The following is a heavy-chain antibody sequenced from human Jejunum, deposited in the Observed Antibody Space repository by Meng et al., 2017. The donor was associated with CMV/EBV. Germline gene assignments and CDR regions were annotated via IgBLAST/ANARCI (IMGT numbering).Heavy chain of an antibody. V-gene: IGHV4-4*02. Sequence: INGRDWWSGVRQTRGKGLEWIGEVSPNANNKYNQTLKSGVSISGDRFKNQFSLELTSVTATDTAVYYCARGRSTRNTSYTGTFDYWGQGILVTVSS. CDR3: ARGRSTRNTSYTGTFDY. CDR2: VSPNANN. CDR1: INGRDW. J-gene: IGHJ4*02. D-gene: IGHD3-16*02.